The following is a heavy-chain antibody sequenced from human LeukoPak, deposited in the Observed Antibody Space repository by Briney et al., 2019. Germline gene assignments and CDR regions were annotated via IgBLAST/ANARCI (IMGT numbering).Heavy chain of an antibody. J-gene: IGHJ4*02. CDR3: ARGGWLQSEDNYYFDY. CDR2: IIPIFGTA. V-gene: IGHV1-69*01. Sequence: SVKVSCKASGGTFSSYAISWVRQAPGQGLEWMGGIIPIFGTANYAQKFQGRVTITADESTSTAYMGLSSLRSEDTAVYYCARGGWLQSEDNYYFDYWGQGTLVTVSS. CDR1: GGTFSSYA. D-gene: IGHD5-24*01.